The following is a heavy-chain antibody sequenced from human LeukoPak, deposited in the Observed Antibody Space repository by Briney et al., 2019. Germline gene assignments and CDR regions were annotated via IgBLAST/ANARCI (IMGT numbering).Heavy chain of an antibody. J-gene: IGHJ6*03. Sequence: GGSLRLSCAASGFTFSSYGMSWVRQAPGKGLEWVSAISGSGGSTYYADSVKGRFTISRDNSKNTLYLQMNSLRAEDTAVYYCARREGGYSYGFSYYYYMDVWGKGTTVTISS. CDR3: ARREGGYSYGFSYYYYMDV. CDR2: ISGSGGST. D-gene: IGHD5-18*01. V-gene: IGHV3-23*01. CDR1: GFTFSSYG.